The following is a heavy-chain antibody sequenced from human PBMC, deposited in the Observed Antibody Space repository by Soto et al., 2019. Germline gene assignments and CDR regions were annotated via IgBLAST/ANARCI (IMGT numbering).Heavy chain of an antibody. V-gene: IGHV1-18*01. CDR2: ISAYNGNT. Sequence: ASVKVSCKASGYTFTSYGISWVRQAPGQGLEWMGWISAYNGNTNYAQKLQGRVTMTTDTSTSTAYMELRSLRSDATAVYYCARVLRYFDWLDDFNWFDPWGQGTLVTVSS. D-gene: IGHD3-9*01. CDR3: ARVLRYFDWLDDFNWFDP. CDR1: GYTFTSYG. J-gene: IGHJ5*02.